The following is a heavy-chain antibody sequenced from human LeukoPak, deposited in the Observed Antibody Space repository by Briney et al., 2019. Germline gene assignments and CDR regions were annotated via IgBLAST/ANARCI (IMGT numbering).Heavy chain of an antibody. CDR2: ISAYNGNT. V-gene: IGHV1-18*01. CDR1: GYTFTSYG. J-gene: IGHJ4*02. Sequence: ASVKVSCKASGYTFTSYGISWVRQAPGQGLEWMGWISAYNGNTNYAQKLQGRVTMTTDTSTSTAYMELRSLRSDDTAVYYCAREGDYDFRSGYSDYWGQGTLVTVSS. D-gene: IGHD3-3*01. CDR3: AREGDYDFRSGYSDY.